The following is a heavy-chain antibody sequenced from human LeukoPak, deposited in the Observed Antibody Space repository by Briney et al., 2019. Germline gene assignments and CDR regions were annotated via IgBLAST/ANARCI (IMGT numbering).Heavy chain of an antibody. CDR1: GGSISNYY. J-gene: IGHJ4*02. V-gene: IGHV4-59*01. D-gene: IGHD3-10*01. CDR3: ARMLADYGSGSLFDY. CDR2: IYYSGST. Sequence: SETLSLTCTVSGGSISNYYWSWIRQPPGKGLEWIGYIYYSGSTRYNPSLRSRVIISVDTSKNQFSLKLSSVTAADTAVYYCARMLADYGSGSLFDYWGQGTLVTVSS.